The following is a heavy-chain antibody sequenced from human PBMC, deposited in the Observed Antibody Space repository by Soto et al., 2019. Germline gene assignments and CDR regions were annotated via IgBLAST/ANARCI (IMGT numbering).Heavy chain of an antibody. CDR2: ISYDGSNK. J-gene: IGHJ6*02. CDR3: ARYRFRYNWNACPYYYYGMDV. CDR1: GFTFSRYA. Sequence: QVQLVESGGGVVQPGRSLRLSCAASGFTFSRYAMHWVRQAPGKGLEWVAVISYDGSNKYYADSVKGRFTISRHNSKNTLYLQMNSLRAEATAVYYCARYRFRYNWNACPYYYYGMDVWGQGTTVTVSS. D-gene: IGHD1-1*01. V-gene: IGHV3-30-3*01.